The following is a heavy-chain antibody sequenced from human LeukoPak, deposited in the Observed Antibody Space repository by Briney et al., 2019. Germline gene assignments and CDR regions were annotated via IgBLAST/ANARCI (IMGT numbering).Heavy chain of an antibody. CDR3: ARLGYYYGMDV. CDR2: IYYSRST. Sequence: SETLSLTCTVSGGSISSYYWSWIRQPPGKGLEWVGYIYYSRSTNSNPSLKSRVTISVDTSKNQFSLKLSSVTAADTAVYYCARLGYYYGMDVWGQGTTVTVSS. D-gene: IGHD3-16*01. V-gene: IGHV4-59*08. J-gene: IGHJ6*02. CDR1: GGSISSYY.